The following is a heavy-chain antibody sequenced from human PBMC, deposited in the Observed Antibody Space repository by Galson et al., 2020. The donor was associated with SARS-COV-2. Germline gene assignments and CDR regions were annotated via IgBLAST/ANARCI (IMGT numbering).Heavy chain of an antibody. CDR2: IIPQSGGS. Sequence: GESLKLSCKTSGYIFTGYYMQWVRQAPGQGLESMGWIIPQSGGSNYAQNFQGRVSMTRDTSISTAYMELSGLRSDDTAIYYCARANSVGVCDYWGQGTLVSVSS. CDR3: ARANSVGVCDY. CDR1: GYIFTGYY. D-gene: IGHD1-26*01. J-gene: IGHJ4*02. V-gene: IGHV1-2*02.